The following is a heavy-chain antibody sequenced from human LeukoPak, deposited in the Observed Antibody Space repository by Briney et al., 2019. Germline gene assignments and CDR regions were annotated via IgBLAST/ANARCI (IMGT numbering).Heavy chain of an antibody. CDR2: INPKGGGT. CDR1: GYTFTGSN. V-gene: IGHV1-2*02. CDR3: ARMEDRTAFDI. D-gene: IGHD1-14*01. J-gene: IGHJ3*02. Sequence: ASVKVSCKASGYTFTGSNLHWVRQAPGQGLEWMGWINPKGGGTNYAQKFQGRVTMTRDTSITTGYMELSRLRSDDTAFYYCARMEDRTAFDIWGQGTMVTVSS.